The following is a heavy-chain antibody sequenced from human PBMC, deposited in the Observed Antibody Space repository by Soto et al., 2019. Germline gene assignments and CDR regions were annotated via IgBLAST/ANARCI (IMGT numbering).Heavy chain of an antibody. Sequence: EVQLVQSGGGSVQPGGSLRLSCAAFGFTFTNYWMHWVRQVPGKGLVWVARIDGIGTGTSYSDSVRGRFTISRDNAENMLYLQMNSLRAEDTAVYSCTTVFEYWGRGTLVTVSS. V-gene: IGHV3-74*01. CDR2: IDGIGTGT. J-gene: IGHJ4*02. CDR1: GFTFTNYW. CDR3: TTVFEY.